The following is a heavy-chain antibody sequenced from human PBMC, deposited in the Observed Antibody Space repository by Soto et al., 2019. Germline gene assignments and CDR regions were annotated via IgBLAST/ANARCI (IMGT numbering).Heavy chain of an antibody. CDR2: IYSGGST. CDR1: GFTVSSNY. J-gene: IGHJ4*02. Sequence: GGSLRLSCAASGFTVSSNYMSWVRQAPGKGLEWVSVIYSGGSTYYADSVKGRFTISRDNSKNTLYLQMNSLRAEDTAVYYCARDIRPTVTPPQTSWGQGTLVTSPQ. D-gene: IGHD4-17*01. CDR3: ARDIRPTVTPPQTS. V-gene: IGHV3-66*01.